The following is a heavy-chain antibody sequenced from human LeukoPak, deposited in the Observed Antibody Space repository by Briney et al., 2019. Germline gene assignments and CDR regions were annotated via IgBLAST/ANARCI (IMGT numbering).Heavy chain of an antibody. CDR1: GGSFSGYY. D-gene: IGHD3-22*01. Sequence: PSETLSLSCAVYGGSFSGYYWSWIRQPPGKGLEWIGEINHSGSTNYNPSLKSPVTISVDTSKNQFSLKLSSVTAADTAVYYCARGASDDRRFAPWGHGNSVTVSS. V-gene: IGHV4-34*01. J-gene: IGHJ5*02. CDR3: ARGASDDRRFAP. CDR2: INHSGST.